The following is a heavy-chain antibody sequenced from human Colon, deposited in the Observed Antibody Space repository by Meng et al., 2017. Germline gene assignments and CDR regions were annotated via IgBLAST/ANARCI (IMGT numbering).Heavy chain of an antibody. CDR1: GGTFSSYA. CDR2: IIPIFGTA. V-gene: IGHV1-69*05. CDR3: ARLYGSGSYYKGWFDP. D-gene: IGHD3-10*01. Sequence: QVQLVQSGAEVKKPGSSVQVSCKASGGTFSSYAISWVRQAPGQGLEWMGGIIPIFGTANYAQKFQGRVTITTDESTSTAYMELSSLRSEDTAVYYCARLYGSGSYYKGWFDPWGQGTLVTVSS. J-gene: IGHJ5*02.